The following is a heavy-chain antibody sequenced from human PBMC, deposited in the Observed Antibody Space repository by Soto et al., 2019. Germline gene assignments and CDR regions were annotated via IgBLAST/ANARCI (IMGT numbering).Heavy chain of an antibody. V-gene: IGHV4-39*01. CDR2: IYYSGST. Sequence: WETLSLTCTFSGVSISSSSYYCGWIRQPPWKGLEWIGSIYYSGSTYYNPSLKSRVTISVDTSKNQFSLKLSSVTAADTAVYYCARGLDRMGLGYYYYYYGMEVWGQGTTVNVSS. J-gene: IGHJ6*01. D-gene: IGHD1-26*01. CDR3: ARGLDRMGLGYYYYYYGMEV. CDR1: GVSISSSSYY.